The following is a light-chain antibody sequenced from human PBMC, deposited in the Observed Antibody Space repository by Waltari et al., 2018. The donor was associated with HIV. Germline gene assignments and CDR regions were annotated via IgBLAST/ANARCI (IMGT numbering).Light chain of an antibody. CDR3: SSRDSSDDPVV. CDR1: RLPRYY. CDR2: GEN. Sequence: SSELTQDPAVSVALGQTVRITCQGDRLPRYYARWYQQKPGQAPVLVVYGENHRPSGIPDRFSGSSSGNTASLTITGAQAEDEADYYCSSRDSSDDPVVFGGGTNLTVL. V-gene: IGLV3-19*01. J-gene: IGLJ2*01.